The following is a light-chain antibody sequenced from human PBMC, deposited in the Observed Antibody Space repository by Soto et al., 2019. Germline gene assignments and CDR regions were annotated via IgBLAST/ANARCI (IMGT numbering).Light chain of an antibody. CDR2: WAS. V-gene: IGKV4-1*01. J-gene: IGKJ1*01. CDR3: QQYSISWWS. CDR1: QRVLYNSNNKNY. Sequence: TQSPDSVPVSRDGRATIHCKTSQRVLYNSNNKNYVAWYQQKPGQPPKLLINWASTRESGVPDRFSGSGSGTDFTLTISSLQAEVVALYYCQQYSISWWSFCQGTKVDIK.